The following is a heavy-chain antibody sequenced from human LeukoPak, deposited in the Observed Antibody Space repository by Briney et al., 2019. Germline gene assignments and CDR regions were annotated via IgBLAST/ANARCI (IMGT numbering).Heavy chain of an antibody. V-gene: IGHV4-59*01. CDR2: IYYSGTT. Sequence: SETPSLPCTVSGGSISSDYWSWIRQSPGKGLEWIGYIYYSGTTSYNPSLKSRVTISLDTSKNQFSLKLSSVTAADTAVYYCARGANWGSPDYWGQGTLVTVSS. CDR3: ARGANWGSPDY. J-gene: IGHJ4*02. D-gene: IGHD7-27*01. CDR1: GGSISSDY.